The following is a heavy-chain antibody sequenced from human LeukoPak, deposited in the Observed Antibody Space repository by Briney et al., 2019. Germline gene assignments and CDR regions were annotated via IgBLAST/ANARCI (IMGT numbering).Heavy chain of an antibody. D-gene: IGHD3-22*01. Sequence: ASVKVSCKVSGYTLTELSMHWVRQAPGKGLEWMGGFDPEDGETIYAQKFQGRVTMTEHTSTATAYMDLSSLRSEDTAVYYCATRKDTYYYDRGLYFDYWGQGTLVTVSS. CDR2: FDPEDGET. V-gene: IGHV1-24*01. J-gene: IGHJ4*02. CDR3: ATRKDTYYYDRGLYFDY. CDR1: GYTLTELS.